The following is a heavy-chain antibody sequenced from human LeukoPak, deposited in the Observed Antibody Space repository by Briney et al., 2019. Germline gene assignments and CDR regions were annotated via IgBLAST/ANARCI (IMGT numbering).Heavy chain of an antibody. CDR2: LSGDGYRT. D-gene: IGHD1-26*01. CDR3: ARGPSYVNFDY. J-gene: IGHJ4*02. Sequence: GGSLRLSCVASGFTFKNYIMNWVRQAPGKGLEWVSGLSGDGYRTYYADSVKGRFTISRDNAKNSLYLQMNSLRAEDTAVYYCARGPSYVNFDYWGQGTLVTVSS. V-gene: IGHV3-21*01. CDR1: GFTFKNYI.